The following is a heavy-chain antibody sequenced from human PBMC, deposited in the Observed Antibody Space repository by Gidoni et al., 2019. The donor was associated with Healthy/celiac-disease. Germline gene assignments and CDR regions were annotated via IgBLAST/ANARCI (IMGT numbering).Heavy chain of an antibody. Sequence: EVQLVESGGGLVQPGRSLRLSCAASGFTFDDYAMHWVQQAPGKGLEWVSGISWNSGSIGYADSVKGRFTISRDNAKNSLYLQMNSLRAEDTALYYCAKDLLNYYDSSGYFDAFDIWGQGTMVTVSS. CDR1: GFTFDDYA. CDR3: AKDLLNYYDSSGYFDAFDI. J-gene: IGHJ3*02. D-gene: IGHD3-22*01. V-gene: IGHV3-9*01. CDR2: ISWNSGSI.